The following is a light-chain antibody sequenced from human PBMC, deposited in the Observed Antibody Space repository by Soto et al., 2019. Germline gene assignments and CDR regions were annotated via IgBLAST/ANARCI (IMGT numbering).Light chain of an antibody. J-gene: IGKJ5*01. Sequence: GLTQSPATLSLSAGERATLSCRASQSVSSYLAWYQQKPGQAPRLLIYDASNRATGIPDRFSGSGSGTDFTLTISRLEPEDFAVYFCQRYGSSPLITFGQGTRLEIK. CDR3: QRYGSSPLIT. CDR2: DAS. V-gene: IGKV3-20*01. CDR1: QSVSSY.